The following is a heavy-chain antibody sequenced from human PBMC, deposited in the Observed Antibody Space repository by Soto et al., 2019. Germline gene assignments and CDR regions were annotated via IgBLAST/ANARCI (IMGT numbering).Heavy chain of an antibody. Sequence: SETLSLTCTVSGGSITDYSWVWIRQPAGKGLEWIGRIFSSGSTNYNPSLKGRITISVVMSKKQISLKLSSVTTADTATYFCARLQLVQKVIDYWGQGTLVTVS. J-gene: IGHJ4*02. CDR1: GGSITDYS. CDR2: IFSSGST. D-gene: IGHD1-1*01. V-gene: IGHV4-4*07. CDR3: ARLQLVQKVIDY.